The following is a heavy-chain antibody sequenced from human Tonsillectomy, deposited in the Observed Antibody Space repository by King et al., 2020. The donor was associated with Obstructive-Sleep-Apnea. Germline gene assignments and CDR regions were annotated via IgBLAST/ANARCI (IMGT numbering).Heavy chain of an antibody. J-gene: IGHJ4*02. D-gene: IGHD2-2*01. CDR1: GGSISSGGYY. V-gene: IGHV4-31*03. Sequence: LQLQESGPGLVKPSQTLSLTCTVSGGSISSGGYYWSWIRQHPGKGLEWVGYIYYSGSTYYNPSLKSRVTISVDTSKNQFSLKLSSVTAADTAVYYCARTCSSTSCFDYWGQGTLVTVSS. CDR2: IYYSGST. CDR3: ARTCSSTSCFDY.